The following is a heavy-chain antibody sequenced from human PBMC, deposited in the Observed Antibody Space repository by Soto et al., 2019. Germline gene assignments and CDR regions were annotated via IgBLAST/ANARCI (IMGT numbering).Heavy chain of an antibody. Sequence: EVQLVESGGGLVQPGGSLRVSRAASGFTFSDHFMDWVRQAPGKGLEWIGRIRNKGSSYSTEYAASVEGRFTISRDDSSNSLSLQMNSLKIEDTAVYYCTRDYNWANDYWGQGTLVTVSS. CDR2: IRNKGSSYST. J-gene: IGHJ4*02. D-gene: IGHD1-20*01. V-gene: IGHV3-72*01. CDR1: GFTFSDHF. CDR3: TRDYNWANDY.